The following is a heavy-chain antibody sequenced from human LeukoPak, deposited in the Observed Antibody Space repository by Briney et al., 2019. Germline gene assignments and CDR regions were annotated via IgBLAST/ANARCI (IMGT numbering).Heavy chain of an antibody. CDR2: ISGSGGST. J-gene: IGHJ4*02. Sequence: GGSLRLSCGASGFTFSSYAMSWVRQAPGKGQEWVSAISGSGGSTYYADSVKGRFTISRDNSKNTLFLQMNGLRAEDTAVYYCARRGESASYGDYRFDYWGQGTLVTVSS. CDR1: GFTFSSYA. V-gene: IGHV3-23*01. D-gene: IGHD4-17*01. CDR3: ARRGESASYGDYRFDY.